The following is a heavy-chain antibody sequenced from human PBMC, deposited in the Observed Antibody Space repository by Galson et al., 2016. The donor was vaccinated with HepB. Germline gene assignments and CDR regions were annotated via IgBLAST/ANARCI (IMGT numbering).Heavy chain of an antibody. CDR1: GFTFSNYN. CDR2: ISSISITM. V-gene: IGHV3-48*02. J-gene: IGHJ2*01. Sequence: SLRLSCAASGFTFSNYNMNWVRQAPGKGLEWVSYISSISITMYYTDSVKGRFTISRDNARNSLYLHMNSLRDEDTAVYYCARGLRYFDLWGRGTLVTVSS. CDR3: ARGLRYFDL.